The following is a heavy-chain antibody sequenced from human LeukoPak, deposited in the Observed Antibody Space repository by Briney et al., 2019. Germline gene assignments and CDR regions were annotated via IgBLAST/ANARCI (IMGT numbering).Heavy chain of an antibody. V-gene: IGHV3-66*02. CDR2: IYSGGST. D-gene: IGHD3-10*01. CDR1: GFTVSSNY. J-gene: IGHJ4*02. Sequence: GRSLRLSCAASGFTVSSNYMSWVRQAPGKGLEXXXXIYSGGSTYYADSVKGRFTISRDNSKNTLYLQMNSLRAEDTAVYYCARGGGSGSYYKFDYWGQGTLVTVSS. CDR3: ARGGGSGSYYKFDY.